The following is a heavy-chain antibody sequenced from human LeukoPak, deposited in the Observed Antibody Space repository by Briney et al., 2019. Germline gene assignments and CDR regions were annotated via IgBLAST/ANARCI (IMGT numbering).Heavy chain of an antibody. CDR1: GFTFSSYA. D-gene: IGHD3-10*01. J-gene: IGHJ4*02. Sequence: GGSLRLSCAASGFTFSSYAMSWVRQAPGKGLEWVSGIRGTGGSTYYADSVKGRFTISRDNSKNTLYLQMNSLRAEDTAVYYCAKRVEDYYASGGYDGWGEGTLVSVS. CDR2: IRGTGGST. V-gene: IGHV3-23*01. CDR3: AKRVEDYYASGGYDG.